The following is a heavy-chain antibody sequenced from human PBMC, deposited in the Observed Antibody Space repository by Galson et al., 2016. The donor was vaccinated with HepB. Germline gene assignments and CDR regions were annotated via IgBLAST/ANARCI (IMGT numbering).Heavy chain of an antibody. V-gene: IGHV3-30*18. CDR3: AKVAEQLGDGPVDY. Sequence: SLRLSCAASGFTFSSYGMHWVRQAPGKGLEWVAGISYDETNKYYADSVRGRFTIPRDIFMNTLWLQMSSLRAEDTAVYYCAKVAEQLGDGPVDYWGRGTLVAVSS. CDR1: GFTFSSYG. J-gene: IGHJ4*02. D-gene: IGHD3-10*01. CDR2: ISYDETNK.